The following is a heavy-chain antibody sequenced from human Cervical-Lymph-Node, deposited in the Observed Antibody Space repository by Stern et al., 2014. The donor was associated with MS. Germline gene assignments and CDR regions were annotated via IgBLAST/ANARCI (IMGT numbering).Heavy chain of an antibody. D-gene: IGHD2-8*02. CDR2: IIPIFGSV. CDR1: GGTFDNYA. Sequence: QVQLVQSGAEIKKPGSSVKVSCKASGGTFDNYAISWVRQAPGQGLEWMGWIIPIFGSVNYEHCFQGRLTIAADKSTSTAYMELNSLRSDDTAVYYCARGQPLFWGMDVWGQGTTVTVSS. J-gene: IGHJ6*02. CDR3: ARGQPLFWGMDV. V-gene: IGHV1-69*06.